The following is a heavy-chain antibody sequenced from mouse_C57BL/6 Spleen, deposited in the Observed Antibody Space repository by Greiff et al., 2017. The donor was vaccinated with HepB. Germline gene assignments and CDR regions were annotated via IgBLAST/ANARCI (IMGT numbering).Heavy chain of an antibody. CDR1: GFTFSNYW. J-gene: IGHJ3*01. Sequence: EVMLVESGGGLVQPGGSMKLSCVASGFTFSNYWMNWVRQSPEKGLEWVAQIRLKSDNYATHYAESVKGRFTISRDDSKSSVYLQMNNLRAEDTGIYYCTGAIDDYDGFAYWGQGTLVTVSA. CDR3: TGAIDDYDGFAY. V-gene: IGHV6-3*01. D-gene: IGHD2-4*01. CDR2: IRLKSDNYAT.